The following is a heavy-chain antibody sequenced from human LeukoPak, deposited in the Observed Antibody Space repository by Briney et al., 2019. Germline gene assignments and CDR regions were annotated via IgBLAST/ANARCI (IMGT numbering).Heavy chain of an antibody. CDR3: ARTSYYGSGSYFAMDV. J-gene: IGHJ6*02. D-gene: IGHD3-10*01. CDR1: GFPFIHTW. CDR2: ISSSAYI. V-gene: IGHV3-69-1*01. Sequence: GGSLRLSCAASGFPFIHTWMSWVRQAPGKGLEWVSSISSSAYIYYGDSVRGRYTISRDNAKKSLYLQMNNLRAEDTAVYYCARTSYYGSGSYFAMDVWGQGTTVIVSS.